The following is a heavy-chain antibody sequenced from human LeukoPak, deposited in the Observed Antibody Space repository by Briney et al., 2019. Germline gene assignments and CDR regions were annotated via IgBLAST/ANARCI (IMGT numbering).Heavy chain of an antibody. J-gene: IGHJ6*02. V-gene: IGHV3-48*02. CDR2: NCSSSRTM. CDR3: ARDPTIFGVVIPRDYYYGMDV. D-gene: IGHD3-3*01. CDR1: GFTFSSFS. Sequence: GSLRLSCAASGFTFSSFSMNWVRQAPGEGPEWVSYNCSSSRTMYYADSVKGRFTISRDNAKNSLYLQMNSLRDEDTAVYYCARDPTIFGVVIPRDYYYGMDVWGQGTTVTVSS.